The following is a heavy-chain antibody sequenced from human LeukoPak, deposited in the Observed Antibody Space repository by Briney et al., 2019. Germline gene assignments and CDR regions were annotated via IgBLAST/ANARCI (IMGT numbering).Heavy chain of an antibody. D-gene: IGHD6-6*01. CDR3: ARDWSSSSLRGLGWFDP. CDR2: IYHSGST. J-gene: IGHJ5*02. V-gene: IGHV4-30-2*01. Sequence: PSETLSLTCTVSGGSISSGGYYWSWLRQPPGKGLEWIGYIYHSGSTYYNPSLKSRVTISVDRSKNQFSLKLSSVTAADTAVYYCARDWSSSSLRGLGWFDPWGQGTLVTVSS. CDR1: GGSISSGGYY.